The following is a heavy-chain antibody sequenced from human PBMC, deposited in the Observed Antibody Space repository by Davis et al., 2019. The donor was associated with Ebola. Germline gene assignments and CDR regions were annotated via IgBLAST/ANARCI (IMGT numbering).Heavy chain of an antibody. CDR2: ISAYNGNT. D-gene: IGHD4-11*01. Sequence: ASVKVSCKASGYTFTSYGISWVRQAPGQGLEWMGWISAYNGNTNYAQKFQGRVTITADKSTSTAYMELSSLRSEDTAVYYCARDRHSNYDWFDPWGQGTLATVSS. J-gene: IGHJ5*02. CDR3: ARDRHSNYDWFDP. V-gene: IGHV1-18*01. CDR1: GYTFTSYG.